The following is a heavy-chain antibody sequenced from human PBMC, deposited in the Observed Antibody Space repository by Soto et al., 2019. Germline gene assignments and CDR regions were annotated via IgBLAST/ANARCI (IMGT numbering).Heavy chain of an antibody. D-gene: IGHD5-12*01. CDR3: AREGVAPYYYYAMDV. V-gene: IGHV1-18*01. Sequence: ASVKVSCKASGYTFTRSGISWVRQAPGQGLEWMGWISTYNGDTNYAQTFQGRVTMTTDTSTSTVHMEVRSLRSDDTAVYYCAREGVAPYYYYAMDVWGQGTTVTVAS. CDR2: ISTYNGDT. J-gene: IGHJ6*02. CDR1: GYTFTRSG.